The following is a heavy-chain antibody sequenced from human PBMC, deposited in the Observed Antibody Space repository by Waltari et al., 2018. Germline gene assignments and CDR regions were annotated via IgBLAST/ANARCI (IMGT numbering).Heavy chain of an antibody. CDR1: GYTFTSYA. J-gene: IGHJ4*02. D-gene: IGHD1-26*01. V-gene: IGHV1-69-2*01. Sequence: VQLVQSGAEVKKPGASVKVSCKASGYTFTSYAMHWVRQAPGQRLEWMGRVDPEDGETIYAEKFQGRVTITADTSTDTAYMELSSLRSEDTAVYYCATVGGALDYWGQGTLVTVSS. CDR2: VDPEDGET. CDR3: ATVGGALDY.